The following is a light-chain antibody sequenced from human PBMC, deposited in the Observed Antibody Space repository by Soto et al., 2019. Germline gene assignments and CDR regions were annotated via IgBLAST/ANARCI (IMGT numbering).Light chain of an antibody. CDR2: EVS. CDR3: SSFTTSTTYV. CDR1: SSDVGGYNS. V-gene: IGLV2-14*03. J-gene: IGLJ1*01. Sequence: QSALTQPASVSGSPGQSITISCTGTSSDVGGYNSVSWYQQHPGKAPKLMIYEVSHRPSGVSNRFSGPKSANTASLTISGLQAEDEADYYCSSFTTSTTYVFGTGTRSPS.